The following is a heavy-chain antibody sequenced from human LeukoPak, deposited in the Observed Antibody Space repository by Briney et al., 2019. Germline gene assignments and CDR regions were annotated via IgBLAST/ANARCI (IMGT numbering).Heavy chain of an antibody. CDR1: GFTFSDFH. D-gene: IGHD3-22*01. V-gene: IGHV3-11*01. CDR3: VRGPSDSSLPGP. CDR2: ISTRSDSI. Sequence: GGSLRLSCAASGFTFSDFHMSWIRQAPGKGLEWVSYISTRSDSIYYGDSVKGRFTICRDNAKNSLYLQMNSLRADDTAVYYCVRGPSDSSLPGPWGQGTLVTVSS. J-gene: IGHJ5*02.